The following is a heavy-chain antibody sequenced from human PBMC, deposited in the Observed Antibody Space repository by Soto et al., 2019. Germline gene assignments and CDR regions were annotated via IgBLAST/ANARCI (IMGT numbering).Heavy chain of an antibody. CDR2: ISGSGGST. CDR3: AKEVQLVHYYYYGMDV. CDR1: GFTFSSYA. J-gene: IGHJ6*02. D-gene: IGHD6-13*01. Sequence: GGSLRLSCAASGFTFSSYAMSWVRQAPGKGLEWVSAISGSGGSTYYADSVKGRFTISRDNSKNTLYLQMNSLRAEDTAVYYCAKEVQLVHYYYYGMDVWGQGTTVTVSS. V-gene: IGHV3-23*01.